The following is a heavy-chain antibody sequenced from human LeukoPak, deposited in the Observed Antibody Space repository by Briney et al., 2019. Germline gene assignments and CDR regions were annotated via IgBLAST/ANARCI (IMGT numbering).Heavy chain of an antibody. J-gene: IGHJ4*02. V-gene: IGHV3-66*01. CDR2: IFDNGDT. CDR1: GFTVSNNF. CDR3: ARSRDGYNRLEY. Sequence: GGSLRLSCAASGFTVSNNFMNWVRQAPGKGLEWVSVIFDNGDTYYADSVRGRFTISRDNSKNTLYLQMNSLRAEDTAVYYCARSRDGYNRLEYWGQGTLVTVSS. D-gene: IGHD5-24*01.